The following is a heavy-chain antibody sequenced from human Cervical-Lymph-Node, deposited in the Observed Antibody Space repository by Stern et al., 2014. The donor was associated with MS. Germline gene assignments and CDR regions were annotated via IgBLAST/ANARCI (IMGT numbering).Heavy chain of an antibody. CDR3: ARDTSWSPFDS. CDR2: ISFSGDT. J-gene: IGHJ4*02. D-gene: IGHD3-3*01. CDR1: CGSISTSGYY. Sequence: HLQESCPGLVKPSQTLSLTFTVSCGSISTSGYYWNWIRQHPGKGLEWIGYISFSGDTFYNASLKSRLRMSIDKSKNQFSLQLSSVTVADTAVYYCARDTSWSPFDSWGQGTLVTVSS. V-gene: IGHV4-31*03.